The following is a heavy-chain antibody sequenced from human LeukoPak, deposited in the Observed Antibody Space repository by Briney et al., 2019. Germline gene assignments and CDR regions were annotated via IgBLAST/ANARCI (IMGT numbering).Heavy chain of an antibody. CDR1: GFSFSDHY. CDR3: ARDLIAVVGVADY. V-gene: IGHV3-11*01. D-gene: IGHD1-26*01. Sequence: PGGSLRLSCAASGFSFSDHYMSWIRQAPGKGLEWVSYISGSGNIMDYADFVKGRFTISRDNAKNSLYLQMNSLRADDTAVYYCARDLIAVVGVADYWGQGTLVTVSS. J-gene: IGHJ4*02. CDR2: ISGSGNIM.